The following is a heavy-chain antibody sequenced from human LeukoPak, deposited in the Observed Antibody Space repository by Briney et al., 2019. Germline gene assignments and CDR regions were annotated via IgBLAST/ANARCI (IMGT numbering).Heavy chain of an antibody. CDR3: AGPFYSSGAFDI. D-gene: IGHD2/OR15-2a*01. J-gene: IGHJ3*02. CDR2: IYHSGST. Sequence: PSETLSLTCAVSGYSISSGYYWGWIRQPPGKGLEWIGSIYHSGSTYYNPSLKSRVTISVDTSKNQFSLKLSSVTAADTAVYYCAGPFYSSGAFDIWGQGTMVTVSS. V-gene: IGHV4-38-2*01. CDR1: GYSISSGYY.